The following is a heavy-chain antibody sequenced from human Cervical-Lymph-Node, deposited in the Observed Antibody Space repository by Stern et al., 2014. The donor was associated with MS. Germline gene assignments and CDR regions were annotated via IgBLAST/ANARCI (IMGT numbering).Heavy chain of an antibody. Sequence: VQLVESGGGLVKPGGSLRLSCEAYGFNFRDYDMNWIRQAPGKGLEWVSGISGSGNTIYNADSVGGRFTISRDNTKKSLYLQMNSLRVEDTAVYYCARTYYGGNSGLGYWGQGALVTVSS. J-gene: IGHJ4*02. CDR2: ISGSGNTI. V-gene: IGHV3-11*01. CDR3: ARTYYGGNSGLGY. D-gene: IGHD4-23*01. CDR1: GFNFRDYD.